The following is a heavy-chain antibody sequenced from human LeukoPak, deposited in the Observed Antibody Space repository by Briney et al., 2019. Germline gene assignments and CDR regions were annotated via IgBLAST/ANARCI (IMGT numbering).Heavy chain of an antibody. Sequence: PGGSLRLSCAASGFAFSSYWMHWVRQAPGKGLEWVSYISSSSSTIYYADSVKGRFTISRDNAKNSLYLQMNSLRAEDTAVYYCARVSRGYDILTGYYEAGWFDPWGQGTLVTVSS. D-gene: IGHD3-9*01. J-gene: IGHJ5*02. V-gene: IGHV3-48*01. CDR1: GFAFSSYW. CDR2: ISSSSSTI. CDR3: ARVSRGYDILTGYYEAGWFDP.